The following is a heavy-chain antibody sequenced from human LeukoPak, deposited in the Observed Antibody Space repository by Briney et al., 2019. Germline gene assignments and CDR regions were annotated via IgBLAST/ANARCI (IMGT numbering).Heavy chain of an antibody. CDR3: ARPPPQQWLVPEYFQH. J-gene: IGHJ1*01. Sequence: GGSLRLSCAASGFTFSSYSMNWVRQAPGKGLEWVSYISSSSSTIYYADSVKGRFTISRDNAKNSLYLQMNSLRAEDTAVYYCARPPPQQWLVPEYFQHWGQGTLVTVSS. CDR1: GFTFSSYS. D-gene: IGHD6-19*01. V-gene: IGHV3-48*01. CDR2: ISSSSSTI.